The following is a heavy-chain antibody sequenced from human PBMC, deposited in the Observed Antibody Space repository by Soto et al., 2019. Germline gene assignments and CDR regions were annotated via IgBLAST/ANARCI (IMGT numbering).Heavy chain of an antibody. CDR1: GASISSGCYY. V-gene: IGHV4-31*03. CDR3: ARTEWIQLWFDY. CDR2: IYYSGIS. Sequence: QVQLLESGPGLVKPSQTLSLICNVSGASISSGCYYWSWIRQRPGGGLEWLGFIYYSGISPYNPSLKSRATISVDTSKNQFSLKLISVTAADTAVYYCARTEWIQLWFDYWGQGDLVTVS. J-gene: IGHJ4*02. D-gene: IGHD5-18*01.